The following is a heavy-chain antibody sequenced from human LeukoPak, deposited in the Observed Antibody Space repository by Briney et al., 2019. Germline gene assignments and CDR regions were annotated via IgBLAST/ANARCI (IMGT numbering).Heavy chain of an antibody. CDR2: ISSSSSYI. CDR3: ARLAAAHDAFDI. V-gene: IGHV3-21*01. J-gene: IGHJ3*02. CDR1: GFTFSSYS. D-gene: IGHD6-13*01. Sequence: GGSLRLSCAASGFTFSSYSMNWVRQAPGKGLEWVSSISSSSSYIYYADSVKGRFTISRDNAKNSLYLQMNSLRAEDTAVYYCARLAAAHDAFDIWGQGTMVTVSS.